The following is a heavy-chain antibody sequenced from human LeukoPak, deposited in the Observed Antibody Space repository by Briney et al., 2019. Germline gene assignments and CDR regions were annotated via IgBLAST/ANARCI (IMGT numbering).Heavy chain of an antibody. CDR3: AKIPLYEPSYYFDX. CDR2: ISGSGSPT. V-gene: IGHV3-23*01. Sequence: RGSLRLSCAASGFIFSSYAMSWVRQAPGKGLEWVSAISGSGSPTYYADSVKGRFTISRDNSKNTLYLQMNSLRAEDTAVYYCAKIPLYEPSYYFDXXXQXXXXTVSS. D-gene: IGHD2-8*01. CDR1: GFIFSSYA. J-gene: IGHJ4*02.